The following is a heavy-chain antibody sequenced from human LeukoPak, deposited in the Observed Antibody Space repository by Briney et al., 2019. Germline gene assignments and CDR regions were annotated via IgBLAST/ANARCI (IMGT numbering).Heavy chain of an antibody. CDR2: IYYSGST. CDR3: ARGDIAAAGTIPDY. J-gene: IGHJ4*02. D-gene: IGHD6-13*01. CDR1: GGSISSYY. Sequence: PSETLSLTCTVSGGSISSYYWSWIRQPPGKGLEWIGYIYYSGSTNYNPSLKSRVTISVDTSKNQFSLKLSSVTAADTAVYYCARGDIAAAGTIPDYWGQGALVTVSS. V-gene: IGHV4-59*08.